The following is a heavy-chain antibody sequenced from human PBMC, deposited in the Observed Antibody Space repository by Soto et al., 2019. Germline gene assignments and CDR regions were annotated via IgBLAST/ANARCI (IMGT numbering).Heavy chain of an antibody. D-gene: IGHD2-2*01. CDR1: GFTFGSYS. CDR2: ISSSSSYI. CDR3: ARERRHCSSTSCYLDYYYYMDV. V-gene: IGHV3-21*01. Sequence: GGSLRLSCAASGFTFGSYSMNWVRQAPGKGLEWVSSISSSSSYIYYADSVKGRFTISRDNAKNSLYLQMNSLRAEDTAVYYCARERRHCSSTSCYLDYYYYMDVWGKGTTVTVSS. J-gene: IGHJ6*03.